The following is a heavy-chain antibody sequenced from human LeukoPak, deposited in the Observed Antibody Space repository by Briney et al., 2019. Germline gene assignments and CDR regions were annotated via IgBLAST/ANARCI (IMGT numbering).Heavy chain of an antibody. D-gene: IGHD6-13*01. CDR3: ARHSSSWYSFLDY. J-gene: IGHJ4*02. CDR1: GGSFSGYY. CDR2: IYYRGST. V-gene: IGHV4-59*01. Sequence: SETLSLTCAVYGGSFSGYYWSWIRQPPGKGLEWVGYIYYRGSTNYNPSLKSRVTISVDTSKNQFSLKLSSVTAADTAVYYCARHSSSWYSFLDYGGQGTLVTVSS.